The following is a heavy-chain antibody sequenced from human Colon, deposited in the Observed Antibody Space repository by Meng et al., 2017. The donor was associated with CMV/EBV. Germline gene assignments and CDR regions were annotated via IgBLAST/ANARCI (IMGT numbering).Heavy chain of an antibody. D-gene: IGHD5/OR15-5a*01. CDR1: GFTFDRYP. CDR2: VGDSGGST. V-gene: IGHV3-23*01. J-gene: IGHJ6*02. CDR3: AKELSTANSQPYYFGFDV. Sequence: LSLTCVGSGFTFDRYPISWVRQVPGKGLEWVSSVGDSGGSTWYAESVRGRFTNSKDTSGNTVYLQMNSLRAEDTAIYYCAKELSTANSQPYYFGFDVWGQGTTVTVSS.